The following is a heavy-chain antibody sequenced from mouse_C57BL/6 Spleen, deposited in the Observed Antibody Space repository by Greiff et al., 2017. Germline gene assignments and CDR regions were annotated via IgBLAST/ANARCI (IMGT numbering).Heavy chain of an antibody. Sequence: QVQLQQSGAELVRPGASVTLSCKASGYTFTDYEMHWVKQTPVHGLEWIGAIDPETGGTAYNQKFKGKAILTADKSSSTAYMERRSLTSEDSAVYYSTSYYYGTDYWGQGTTLTLSS. D-gene: IGHD1-1*01. V-gene: IGHV1-15*01. CDR3: TSYYYGTDY. CDR2: IDPETGGT. CDR1: GYTFTDYE. J-gene: IGHJ2*01.